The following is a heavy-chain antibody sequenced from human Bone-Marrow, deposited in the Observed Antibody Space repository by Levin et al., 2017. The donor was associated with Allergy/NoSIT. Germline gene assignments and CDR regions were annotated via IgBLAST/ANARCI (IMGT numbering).Heavy chain of an antibody. D-gene: IGHD2/OR15-2a*01. CDR3: ARALYGQVCNWFDT. CDR1: SGSISVGAYY. CDR2: IHYSGTA. Sequence: NASETLSLTCSVSSGSISVGAYYWTWIRQQPGKGLEWIAYIHYSGTAYYNPDLKSRVIISVDTSKKQFSLKVTSVTAADTAVYFCARALYGQVCNWFDTWGQGTLVTVSS. J-gene: IGHJ5*02. V-gene: IGHV4-31*03.